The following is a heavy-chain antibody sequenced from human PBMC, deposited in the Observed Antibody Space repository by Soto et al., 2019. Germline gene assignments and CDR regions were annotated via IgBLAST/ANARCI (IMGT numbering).Heavy chain of an antibody. J-gene: IGHJ6*02. CDR3: AKEEVTMKYYGHSLAV. Sequence: QVQLVESGGGLVQPGRSLRLSCVVSGFTFSNYGMHWVRQAPGKGLEWVADIWYDGSGQSYAGSVQGRFTISRDNSKNTLYLQINSLRVEDTAVYYCAKEEVTMKYYGHSLAVWGQGTTVTVSS. D-gene: IGHD4-17*01. V-gene: IGHV3-33*03. CDR1: GFTFSNYG. CDR2: IWYDGSGQ.